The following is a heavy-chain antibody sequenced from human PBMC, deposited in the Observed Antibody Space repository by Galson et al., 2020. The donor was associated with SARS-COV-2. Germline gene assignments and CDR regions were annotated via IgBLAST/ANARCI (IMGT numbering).Heavy chain of an antibody. D-gene: IGHD1-1*01. CDR1: GFTFGNYA. Sequence: QAGGSLRLSCAASGFTFGNYAIHWVRQAPGKGLEWVAVVSYDGTYKYYADSVKGRFAISRDNSKNTVHLQMNSLRGEDAAVYYCARLDVATVTLVADYFLYGMDVWGQGTTVTVSS. CDR2: VSYDGTYK. J-gene: IGHJ6*02. CDR3: ARLDVATVTLVADYFLYGMDV. V-gene: IGHV3-30*03.